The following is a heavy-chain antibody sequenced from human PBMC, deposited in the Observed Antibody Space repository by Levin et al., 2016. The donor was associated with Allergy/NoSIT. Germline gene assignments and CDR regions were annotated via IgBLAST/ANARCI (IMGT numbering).Heavy chain of an antibody. D-gene: IGHD3-3*01. V-gene: IGHV3-66*01. CDR2: IYGGGST. CDR1: GVTVSTTY. CDR3: AKDDYGDYTAY. J-gene: IGHJ4*02. Sequence: GGSLRLSCTVSGVTVSTTYFSWVRQAPGKGLEWVSVIYGGGSTYYADSVKGRFTMSRDNSKNTVYLQMNSLRAHDTAVYYCAKDDYGDYTAYWGQGTLVTVTS.